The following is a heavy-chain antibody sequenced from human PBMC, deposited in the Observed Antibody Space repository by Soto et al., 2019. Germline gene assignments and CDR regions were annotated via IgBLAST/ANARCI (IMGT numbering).Heavy chain of an antibody. J-gene: IGHJ4*02. V-gene: IGHV3-23*01. Sequence: GGSLRLSCAGSGFTFGSYAMTWVRQAPGNGLEWASGISGSGGSTYYADSVKGRFTISRDNSKNTLYLQMNSLRVDDTAVYYCARATSGYDYWGQGTLVTVSS. CDR1: GFTFGSYA. CDR2: ISGSGGST. D-gene: IGHD5-12*01. CDR3: ARATSGYDY.